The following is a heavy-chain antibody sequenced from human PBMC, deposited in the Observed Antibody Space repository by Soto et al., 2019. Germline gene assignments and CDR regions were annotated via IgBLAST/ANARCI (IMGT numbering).Heavy chain of an antibody. CDR2: IYYSGST. J-gene: IGHJ6*02. D-gene: IGHD2-2*01. V-gene: IGHV4-31*03. CDR1: GGSISSGGYY. CDR3: ARDPAAIKDRPYYGMDV. Sequence: QVQLQESGPGLVKPSQTLSLTCTVSGGSISSGGYYWSWIRQHPGKGLEWIGYIYYSGSTYYNTSLKSRVTISVDTSKNQFSLKLSSVTAADTAVYYCARDPAAIKDRPYYGMDVWGQGTTVTVSS.